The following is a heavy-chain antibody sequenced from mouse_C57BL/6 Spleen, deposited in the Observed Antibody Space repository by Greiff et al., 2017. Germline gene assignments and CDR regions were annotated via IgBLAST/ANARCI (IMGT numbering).Heavy chain of an antibody. CDR1: GFTFSDYG. Sequence: EVKLVESGGGLVKPGGSLKLSCAASGFTFSDYGMPWVRQAPGKGLEGVAYISSGSSTIYYADTVKGRFTIPRDNAKNTLFPQMTSLRSEDTAMYYCARPYYNYFDYWGQGTTLTVSS. V-gene: IGHV5-17*01. J-gene: IGHJ2*01. CDR2: ISSGSSTI. D-gene: IGHD2-12*01. CDR3: ARPYYNYFDY.